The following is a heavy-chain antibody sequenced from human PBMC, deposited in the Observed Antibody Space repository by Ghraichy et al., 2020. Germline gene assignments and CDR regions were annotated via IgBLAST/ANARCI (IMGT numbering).Heavy chain of an antibody. CDR1: GESFSGYY. CDR2: INHSGTS. V-gene: IGHV4-34*01. Sequence: SQTLSLTCAVYGESFSGYYWTWIRQPPGKGLEWIGEINHSGTSNYSPSLKSRVTISVDTSKNQFSLNLTSMTAADTAVNYCARGPYRGGYTYGSLWYFTVWGRGTLVTVSS. D-gene: IGHD5-18*01. CDR3: ARGPYRGGYTYGSLWYFTV. J-gene: IGHJ2*01.